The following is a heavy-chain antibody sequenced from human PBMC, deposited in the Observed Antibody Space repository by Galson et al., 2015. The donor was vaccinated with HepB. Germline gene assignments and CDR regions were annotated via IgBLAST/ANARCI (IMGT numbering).Heavy chain of an antibody. CDR3: AHVAGSGYWRKVFAFYFDY. D-gene: IGHD3-22*01. V-gene: IGHV2-5*02. J-gene: IGHJ4*02. Sequence: PALVKPTQTLTLTCTFSGFSLSTSGVGVGWIRQPPGKALEWLALIYWDDDKRYSPSLKSRLTITKDTSKNQVVLTMTNMDPVDTATYYRAHVAGSGYWRKVFAFYFDYWGQGTLVTVSS. CDR2: IYWDDDK. CDR1: GFSLSTSGVG.